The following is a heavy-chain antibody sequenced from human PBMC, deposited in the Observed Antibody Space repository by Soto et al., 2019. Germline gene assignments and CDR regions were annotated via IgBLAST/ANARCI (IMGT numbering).Heavy chain of an antibody. Sequence: QVQLVESGGGVVQPGRSLRLSCAASGFTFSSYGMHWVRQAPGKGLEWVAVIWYDGSNKYYADSVKGRFTISRDNSKNARYLQMNCLRAEDTAVYYGAREMYYYGSGSYYDGMDVWGQGTTVTVSS. CDR3: AREMYYYGSGSYYDGMDV. CDR2: IWYDGSNK. J-gene: IGHJ6*02. CDR1: GFTFSSYG. D-gene: IGHD3-10*01. V-gene: IGHV3-33*01.